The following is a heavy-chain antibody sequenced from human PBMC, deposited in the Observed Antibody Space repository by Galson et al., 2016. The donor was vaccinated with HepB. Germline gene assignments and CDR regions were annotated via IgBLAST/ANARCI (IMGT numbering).Heavy chain of an antibody. CDR1: GFIFNNFL. J-gene: IGHJ4*02. D-gene: IGHD4-11*01. CDR3: AKDRMSTVPYGFEN. Sequence: SLRLSCAASGFIFNNFLINWVRQAPGKGLEWVSGISDNGRTTHYADSVKGRFTISRDNSKNTVYLQMNSLRAEDTAIYYCAKDRMSTVPYGFENWGQGTLVTVSS. V-gene: IGHV3-23*01. CDR2: ISDNGRTT.